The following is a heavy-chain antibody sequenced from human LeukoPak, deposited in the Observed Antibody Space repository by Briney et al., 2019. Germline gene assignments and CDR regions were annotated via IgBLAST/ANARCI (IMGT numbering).Heavy chain of an antibody. CDR1: GGSFSTYY. J-gene: IGHJ4*02. CDR2: IYYSGNT. D-gene: IGHD2-2*01. Sequence: SETLSLTCAVYGGSFSTYYWGWIRQPPGKGLDWIGSIYYSGNTYYNPSLKSRVTILVDTSKNQFSLKLSSVTAADTAVYYCARVGQLAFDYWGQGTLVTVSS. V-gene: IGHV4-39*07. CDR3: ARVGQLAFDY.